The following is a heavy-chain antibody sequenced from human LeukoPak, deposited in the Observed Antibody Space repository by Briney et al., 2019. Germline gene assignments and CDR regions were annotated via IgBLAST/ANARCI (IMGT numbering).Heavy chain of an antibody. CDR2: IRYDGSNK. Sequence: GGSLRLSCAASGFTFSSYGMHWVRQAPGKVLEWVAFIRYDGSNKYYADSVKGRFTISRDNSKNTLYLQMNSLRAEDTAVYYCARDYYGSGSYPNDAFDIWGQGTMVTVSS. V-gene: IGHV3-30*02. D-gene: IGHD3-10*01. CDR3: ARDYYGSGSYPNDAFDI. CDR1: GFTFSSYG. J-gene: IGHJ3*02.